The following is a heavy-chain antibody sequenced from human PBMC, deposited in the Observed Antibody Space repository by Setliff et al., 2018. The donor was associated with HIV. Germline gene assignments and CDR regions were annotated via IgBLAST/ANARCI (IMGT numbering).Heavy chain of an antibody. Sequence: GGSLRLSCATSGFTFSNYWMNWVRQAPGKGLVWVSRINSDGSSIDYADSVKARFTISRDNAENTVYLQMNSLRAEDTAVYYCARMHYYDSSGYYGFFQHWGQGTLVTVS. V-gene: IGHV3-74*01. D-gene: IGHD3-22*01. CDR2: INSDGSSI. J-gene: IGHJ1*01. CDR1: GFTFSNYW. CDR3: ARMHYYDSSGYYGFFQH.